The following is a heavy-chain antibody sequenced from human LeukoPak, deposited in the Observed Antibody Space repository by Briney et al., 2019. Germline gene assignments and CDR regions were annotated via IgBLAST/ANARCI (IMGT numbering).Heavy chain of an antibody. D-gene: IGHD2-21*01. V-gene: IGHV3-11*03. CDR3: VRTCDAVTGAFDI. J-gene: IGHJ3*02. Sequence: GGSLRLSCAASGFTFRDYYMSWIRQAPGKGLEWVSYISSSGSYTKKADSVEGRFTISRDNAKNSMYLQMNSLRAEDTAVYYCVRTCDAVTGAFDIWGQGTMVTVSS. CDR2: ISSSGSYT. CDR1: GFTFRDYY.